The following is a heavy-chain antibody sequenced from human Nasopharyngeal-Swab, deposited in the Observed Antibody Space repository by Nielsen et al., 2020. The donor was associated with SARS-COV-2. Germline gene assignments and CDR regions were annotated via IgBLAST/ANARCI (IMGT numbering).Heavy chain of an antibody. J-gene: IGHJ4*02. CDR1: GFIFRTSA. Sequence: GGSLRLSCAASGFIFRTSAMHWLRQAPGKGLEWVAMTPFDGSITYYTDSVKGRFTISRDNSKKTLSLQMNSLRIEDTAVYYCARDSENDGWFPYSWGQGTLVTVSS. CDR2: TPFDGSIT. V-gene: IGHV3-30-3*01. CDR3: ARDSENDGWFPYS. D-gene: IGHD6-19*01.